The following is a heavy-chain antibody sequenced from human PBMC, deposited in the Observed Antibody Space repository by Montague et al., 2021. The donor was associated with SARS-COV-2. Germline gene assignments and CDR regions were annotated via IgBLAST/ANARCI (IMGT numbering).Heavy chain of an antibody. J-gene: IGHJ6*02. CDR3: ASGIYYNRYYYGLNI. CDR2: INHSANT. V-gene: IGHV4-34*01. CDR1: GGSLSGYY. D-gene: IGHD3-10*01. Sequence: SDTLSLTCAVHGGSLSGYYWSWIRQPPEKGLEWIGEINHSANTKYNPSLKSPVTISIDTSKNQFSLKMTSATAADTATYYCASGIYYNRYYYGLNIWGPGTTVIVSS.